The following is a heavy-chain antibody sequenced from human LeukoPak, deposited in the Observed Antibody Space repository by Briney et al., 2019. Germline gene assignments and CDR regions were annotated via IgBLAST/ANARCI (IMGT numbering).Heavy chain of an antibody. CDR3: ARDHWNCGGDCYHDAFDI. V-gene: IGHV4-4*07. Sequence: SETLSLTCTVSGGSISSYYWSWIRQPAGKGLEWIGRIYTSGSTNYNPSLKSRVTMSVATSKNQFSLKLSSVTAADTAVYYCARDHWNCGGDCYHDAFDIWGQGTMVTVSS. CDR1: GGSISSYY. J-gene: IGHJ3*02. D-gene: IGHD2-21*02. CDR2: IYTSGST.